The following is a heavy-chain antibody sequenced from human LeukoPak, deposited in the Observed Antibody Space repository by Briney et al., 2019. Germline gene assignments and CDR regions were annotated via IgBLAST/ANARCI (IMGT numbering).Heavy chain of an antibody. J-gene: IGHJ3*02. CDR3: ASRRNYLAFDI. V-gene: IGHV3-53*01. CDR1: GFTVSSNY. CDR2: IYSGGST. D-gene: IGHD4-11*01. Sequence: GGSLRLSCAASGFTVSSNYMSWVRQAPGKGLEWVSVIYSGGSTYYADSVKGRFTISRDNSKNTLYLQMNSLRAEDTAVYYCASRRNYLAFDIWGQGTMVTVSS.